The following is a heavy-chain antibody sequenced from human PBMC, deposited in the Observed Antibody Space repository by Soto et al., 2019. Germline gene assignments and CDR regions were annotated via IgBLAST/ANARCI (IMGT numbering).Heavy chain of an antibody. Sequence: KASETLSLTCTVSGGSISSYYWSWIRQPPGKGLEWIGYIYYSGSTNYNPSLKSRVTISVDTSKNQFSLKLSSVTAADTAVYYCARNSWRELLALHYWGQGTLVTVSS. CDR3: ARNSWRELLALHY. J-gene: IGHJ4*02. D-gene: IGHD1-26*01. V-gene: IGHV4-59*01. CDR2: IYYSGST. CDR1: GGSISSYY.